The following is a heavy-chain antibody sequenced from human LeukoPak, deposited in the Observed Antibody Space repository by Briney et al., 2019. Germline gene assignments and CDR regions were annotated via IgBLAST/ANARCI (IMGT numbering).Heavy chain of an antibody. Sequence: GASVKVSCKASGYTFTSYGISWVRQAPGQGLEWMGWNSAYNGNTNYAQKLQGRVTMTTDTSTSTAYMELRSLRSDDTAVYYCAGYYDSSGYYDNAFDIWGQGTMVTVSS. CDR3: AGYYDSSGYYDNAFDI. V-gene: IGHV1-18*01. D-gene: IGHD3-22*01. CDR2: NSAYNGNT. CDR1: GYTFTSYG. J-gene: IGHJ3*02.